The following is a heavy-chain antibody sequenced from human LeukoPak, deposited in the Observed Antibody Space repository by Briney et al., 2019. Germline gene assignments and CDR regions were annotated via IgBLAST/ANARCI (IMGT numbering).Heavy chain of an antibody. CDR3: ATCSDFPQYGMDV. V-gene: IGHV4-39*01. Sequence: SETLSLTCTVSGGSISSSSYYWGWIRQPPGKGLEWIGRIYYSGSTYYNPSLKSRVTISVDTSKNQFSLKLSSVTAADTAVYYCATCSDFPQYGMDVWGQGTTVTVSS. D-gene: IGHD3-3*01. CDR1: GGSISSSSYY. J-gene: IGHJ6*02. CDR2: IYYSGST.